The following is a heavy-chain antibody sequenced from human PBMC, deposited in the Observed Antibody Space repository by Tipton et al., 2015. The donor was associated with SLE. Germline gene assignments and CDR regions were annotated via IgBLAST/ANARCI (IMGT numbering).Heavy chain of an antibody. D-gene: IGHD5-24*01. CDR3: ARGGDGWFDP. CDR2: IYYSGST. J-gene: IGHJ5*02. Sequence: TLSLTCTVSGGSISSSSYYWGWIRQPPGKGLEWIGSIYYSGSTYYNPSLKSRVTISVDTSKNQFSLKLSSVTAADTAVYYCARGGDGWFDPWGQGTLVTVSS. V-gene: IGHV4-39*07. CDR1: GGSISSSSYY.